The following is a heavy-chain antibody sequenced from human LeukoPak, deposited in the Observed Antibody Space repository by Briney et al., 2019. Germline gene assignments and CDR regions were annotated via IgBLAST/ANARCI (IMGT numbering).Heavy chain of an antibody. CDR2: MNPNSGHT. J-gene: IGHJ3*02. CDR3: ARGVAVPEKRAFDI. D-gene: IGHD6-19*01. Sequence: ASVEVSCKASGYTLTSYDINWVRQATGQGLEWMGWMNPNSGHTGYAQKFQGRVTITRDTSITTVYMELSSLRSEDTAVYYCARGVAVPEKRAFDIWGQGTMVTVSS. CDR1: GYTLTSYD. V-gene: IGHV1-8*03.